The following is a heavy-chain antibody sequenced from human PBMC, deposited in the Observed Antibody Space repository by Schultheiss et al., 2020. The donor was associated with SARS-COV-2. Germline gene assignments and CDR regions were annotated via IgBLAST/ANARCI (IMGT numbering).Heavy chain of an antibody. V-gene: IGHV2-26*01. Sequence: SGPTLVKPTETLTLTCTVSGFSLSNARMGVSWIRQPPGKALEWLAHIFLNDEKSYSTSLKSRLTISKDTPKSQVVLTMTNMDPVDTATYYCAHSDSLGYCSGSDCFLKRFDPWGQGTLVTVSS. J-gene: IGHJ5*02. CDR2: IFLNDEK. CDR3: AHSDSLGYCSGSDCFLKRFDP. CDR1: GFSLSNARMG. D-gene: IGHD2-15*01.